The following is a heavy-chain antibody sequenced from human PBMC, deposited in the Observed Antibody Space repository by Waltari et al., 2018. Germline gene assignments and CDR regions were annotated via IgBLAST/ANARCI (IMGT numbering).Heavy chain of an antibody. CDR1: GGSISSHY. V-gene: IGHV4-59*11. CDR2: IYYSGST. J-gene: IGHJ4*02. Sequence: QVQLQESGPGLVKPSETLSLTCTVSGGSISSHYWSWIRPPPGKGLEWIGYIYYSGSTNYNPSLKSRVTISVDTSKNQFSLKLSSVTAADTAVYYCARDTYYYDSSGYFFDYWGQGTLVTVSS. CDR3: ARDTYYYDSSGYFFDY. D-gene: IGHD3-22*01.